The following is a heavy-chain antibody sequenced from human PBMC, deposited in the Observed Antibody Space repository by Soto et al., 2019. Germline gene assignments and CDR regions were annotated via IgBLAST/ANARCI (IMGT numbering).Heavy chain of an antibody. Sequence: SETLSLTCTVSGGSISSGGYYWSWIRQHPGKGLEWIGYIYYSGSTYYNPSLKSRVTISVDTSKNQFSLKLSSVTAADTAVYYCARGGWLQFGNFDYWGQGTLVTVPQ. CDR1: GGSISSGGYY. D-gene: IGHD5-12*01. V-gene: IGHV4-31*03. J-gene: IGHJ4*02. CDR3: ARGGWLQFGNFDY. CDR2: IYYSGST.